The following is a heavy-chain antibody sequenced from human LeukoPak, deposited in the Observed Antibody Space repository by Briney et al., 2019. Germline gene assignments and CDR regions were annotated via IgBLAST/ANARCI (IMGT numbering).Heavy chain of an antibody. CDR1: GGSSKDNY. CDR2: INHSGTT. Sequence: SETLSLTCAAYGGSSKDNYWSWLRQPPGKGPEWIGEINHSGTTNYNPSLKSRVTMSLDTSKNQLSLKLNSVTAADTAVYYCARVPLRFLEPFDNWGQGTLVTVSS. J-gene: IGHJ4*02. CDR3: ARVPLRFLEPFDN. D-gene: IGHD3-3*01. V-gene: IGHV4-34*01.